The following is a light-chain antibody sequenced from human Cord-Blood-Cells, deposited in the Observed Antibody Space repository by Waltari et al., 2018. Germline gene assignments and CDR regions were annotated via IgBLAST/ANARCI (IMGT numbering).Light chain of an antibody. V-gene: IGKV3-11*01. CDR2: DAS. CDR1: QSVSRY. J-gene: IGKJ2*01. CDR3: QQRSNWPPPMYT. Sequence: EIVLTQSPATLSLSPGERATLSCRASQSVSRYLAWYQQKPGQAPRLLIYDASNRATGITARFSGSGSGTDFTLTISSLEPEDFAVYYCQQRSNWPPPMYTFGQGTKLEIK.